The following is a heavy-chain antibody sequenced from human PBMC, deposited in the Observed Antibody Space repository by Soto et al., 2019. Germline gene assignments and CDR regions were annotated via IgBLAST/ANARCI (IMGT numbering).Heavy chain of an antibody. CDR2: IDTDDHT. Sequence: GGSLRLSCAASGFTVSLSYMSWVRQAPGRGLSCVSVIDTDDHTYYADSVKGRFTISKDNSKNTLYLQMNSLRVEDTAVYYCARITGGSWFDPWGQGTLVTVSS. CDR1: GFTVSLSY. V-gene: IGHV3-53*01. J-gene: IGHJ5*02. D-gene: IGHD7-27*01. CDR3: ARITGGSWFDP.